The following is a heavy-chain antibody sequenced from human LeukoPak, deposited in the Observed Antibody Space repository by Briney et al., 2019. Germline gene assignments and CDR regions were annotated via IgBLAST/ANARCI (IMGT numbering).Heavy chain of an antibody. V-gene: IGHV1-2*02. CDR2: INPNSGGT. Sequence: GASVKVSCKASGYTFTGYYMHWVRQAPGQGLEWMGWINPNSGGTNYAQKVQGRVTMTRDTSIGTAYMELSRLRSDDTAVYYCATAAPKRAIDYWGQGTLVTVSS. CDR1: GYTFTGYY. CDR3: ATAAPKRAIDY. D-gene: IGHD1-26*01. J-gene: IGHJ4*02.